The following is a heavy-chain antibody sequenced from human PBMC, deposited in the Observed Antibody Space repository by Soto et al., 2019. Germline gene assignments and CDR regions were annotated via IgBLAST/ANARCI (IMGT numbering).Heavy chain of an antibody. CDR2: IKQDGSEK. CDR3: ARDALVGATRPNWFDP. V-gene: IGHV3-7*01. J-gene: IGHJ5*02. CDR1: GFTFSNYW. D-gene: IGHD1-26*01. Sequence: GSLRLSCAASGFTFSNYWMSWVRQAPGKGLEWVANIKQDGSEKYYVDSVKGRFTISRDNAKNSLYLQMNSLRAEDTAVYYCARDALVGATRPNWFDPWGQGALVTVSS.